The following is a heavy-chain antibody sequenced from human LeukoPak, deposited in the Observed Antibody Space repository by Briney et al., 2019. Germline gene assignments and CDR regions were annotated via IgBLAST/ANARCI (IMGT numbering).Heavy chain of an antibody. CDR2: IWYDGSNK. V-gene: IGHV3-33*06. CDR3: VKESRVVRGVIMDAFDM. CDR1: GFTFSSYG. D-gene: IGHD3-10*01. Sequence: GGSLRLSCAASGFTFSSYGMHWVRQAPGKGLEWVAVIWYDGSNKYYADSVKGRFTISRDNSKNTLYLQMNSLRAEDTAVYYCVKESRVVRGVIMDAFDMWGQGTMVTVSS. J-gene: IGHJ3*02.